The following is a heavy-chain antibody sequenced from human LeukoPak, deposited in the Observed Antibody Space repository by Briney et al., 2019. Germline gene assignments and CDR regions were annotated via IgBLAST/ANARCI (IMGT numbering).Heavy chain of an antibody. CDR1: GFTFSSYG. CDR3: AKDTSSGPLYYGMDV. Sequence: GRSLRLSCAASGFTFSSYGMHWVRQAPGKGLEWVAVISYDGSNKYYAGSVKGRFTISRDNSKNTLYLQMNSLRAEDTAVYYCAKDTSSGPLYYGMDVWGQGTTVTVSS. J-gene: IGHJ6*02. D-gene: IGHD6-19*01. CDR2: ISYDGSNK. V-gene: IGHV3-30*18.